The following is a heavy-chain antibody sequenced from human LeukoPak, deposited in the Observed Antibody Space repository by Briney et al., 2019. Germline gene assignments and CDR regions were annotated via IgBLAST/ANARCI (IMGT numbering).Heavy chain of an antibody. CDR2: INPNSGGT. J-gene: IGHJ4*02. CDR3: AGEVLRYYQG. V-gene: IGHV1-2*06. D-gene: IGHD3-9*01. Sequence: GASVKVSCKASGYTFTGYYMHWVRQAPGQGPEWMGRINPNSGGTNYAQKFQGRVTMTRDTSISTAYMERSRLRSDETAVYYCAGEVLRYYQGWGQGTLVTVSS. CDR1: GYTFTGYY.